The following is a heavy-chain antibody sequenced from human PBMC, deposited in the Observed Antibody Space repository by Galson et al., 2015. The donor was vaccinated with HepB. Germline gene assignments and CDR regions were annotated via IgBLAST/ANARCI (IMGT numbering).Heavy chain of an antibody. D-gene: IGHD3-3*01. CDR2: ISYDGSNK. V-gene: IGHV3-30*04. Sequence: SLRLSCAASGFTFSSYAMHWVRQAPGKGLEWVAVISYDGSNKYYADSVKGRFTISRDNSKNTLYLQMNSLRAEDTAVYYCARDPTIFGVVIPNYFDYWGQGTLVTVSS. J-gene: IGHJ4*02. CDR3: ARDPTIFGVVIPNYFDY. CDR1: GFTFSSYA.